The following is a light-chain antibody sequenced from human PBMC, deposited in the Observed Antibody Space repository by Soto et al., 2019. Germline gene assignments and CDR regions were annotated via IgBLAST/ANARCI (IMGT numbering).Light chain of an antibody. V-gene: IGLV2-14*01. Sequence: QSALTQPASVSGSPGQSITMSCTGASSDIGGYNYVSWYQHHPGEAPKLLIYDLTNRPSGVSNRFTASKSGNTASLTISGLQAEDEADYYCSSYTTRNTVLFGGGTKLTVL. J-gene: IGLJ2*01. CDR3: SSYTTRNTVL. CDR1: SSDIGGYNY. CDR2: DLT.